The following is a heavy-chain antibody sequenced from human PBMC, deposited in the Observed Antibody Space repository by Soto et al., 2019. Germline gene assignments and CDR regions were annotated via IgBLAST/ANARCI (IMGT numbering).Heavy chain of an antibody. V-gene: IGHV3-21*01. J-gene: IGHJ4*02. CDR1: AFTFSNYG. Sequence: EVQLVESGGGLVKPGGSLRLSCAASAFTFSNYGMSWVRQAPGKGLEWVSSITSGSDYIYYADSVKGRFTISRDNAKNSLYLQMNSLRAEVTAVYYCARVDGYTYPNDYWGQGTLVTVSS. D-gene: IGHD5-12*01. CDR3: ARVDGYTYPNDY. CDR2: ITSGSDYI.